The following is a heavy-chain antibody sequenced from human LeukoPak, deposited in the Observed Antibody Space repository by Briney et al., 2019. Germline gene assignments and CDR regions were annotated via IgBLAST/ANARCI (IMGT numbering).Heavy chain of an antibody. Sequence: GGSLRLSCAASTFTFSRFGMHWVRQAPGKGLEWVAVISYDGTITYYADSVKGRFTNSRDNPKNTLYLQLNSLRAEDTAIYYCARDSTYYYDSGSSGPHYFDSWGQGTLVTVSS. CDR2: ISYDGTIT. D-gene: IGHD3-10*01. J-gene: IGHJ4*02. CDR1: TFTFSRFG. V-gene: IGHV3-30*06. CDR3: ARDSTYYYDSGSSGPHYFDS.